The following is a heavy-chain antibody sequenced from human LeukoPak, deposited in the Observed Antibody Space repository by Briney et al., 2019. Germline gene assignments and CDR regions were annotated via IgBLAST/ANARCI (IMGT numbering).Heavy chain of an antibody. J-gene: IGHJ4*02. CDR2: IRYDGSNK. V-gene: IGHV3-30*02. CDR3: AKASAMIVVVSKHFDY. Sequence: PGGSLRLSCAASRFTFSNYDMHWVRQAPGKGLEWVAFIRYDGSNKYYADSVKGRFTISRDNSKNTLYLQMNSLRAEDTAVYYCAKASAMIVVVSKHFDYWGQGTLVTVSS. CDR1: RFTFSNYD. D-gene: IGHD3-22*01.